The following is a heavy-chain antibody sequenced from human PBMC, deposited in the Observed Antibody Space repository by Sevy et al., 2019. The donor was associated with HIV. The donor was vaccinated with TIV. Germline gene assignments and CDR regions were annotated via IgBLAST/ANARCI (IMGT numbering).Heavy chain of an antibody. CDR2: VYHTGST. V-gene: IGHV4-61*01. CDR1: GVSVTSDTYY. J-gene: IGHJ4*02. Sequence: SETLSLTCAVSGVSVTSDTYYWSWIRQPPGKGLEWIGYVYHTGSTNYSPSFKSRVTISIDTSKNQFSLRLFSVAAADTAMYYCAREPYFFDKSGYFWDYWGEGILVTVSS. D-gene: IGHD3-22*01. CDR3: AREPYFFDKSGYFWDY.